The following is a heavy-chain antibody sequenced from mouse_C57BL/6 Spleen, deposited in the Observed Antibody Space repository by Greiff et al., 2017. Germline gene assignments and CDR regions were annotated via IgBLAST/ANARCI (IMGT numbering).Heavy chain of an antibody. Sequence: EVNLVESGGGLVKPGGSLKLSCAASGFTFSSYAMSWVRQTPEKRLEWVATISDGGSYTYYPDNVKGRFTISRDNAKNNLYLQMSHLKSEDTAMYYCARAMITTGGYYFDYWGQGTTLTVSS. J-gene: IGHJ2*01. CDR1: GFTFSSYA. CDR2: ISDGGSYT. CDR3: ARAMITTGGYYFDY. D-gene: IGHD2-4*01. V-gene: IGHV5-4*03.